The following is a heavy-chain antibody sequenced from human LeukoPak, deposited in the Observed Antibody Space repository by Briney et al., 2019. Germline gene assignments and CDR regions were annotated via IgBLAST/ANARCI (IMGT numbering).Heavy chain of an antibody. CDR2: IYYSGST. CDR3: ARQSTGILTGYYRGGYYFDY. V-gene: IGHV4-61*01. CDR1: GGSVSSGSYY. J-gene: IGHJ4*02. Sequence: SETLSLTCTVSGGSVSSGSYYWSWIRQPPGKGLEWIGYIYYSGSTNYNPSLESRVTISVDTSKNQFSLKLSSVTAADTAVYYCARQSTGILTGYYRGGYYFDYWGQGTLVTVSS. D-gene: IGHD3-9*01.